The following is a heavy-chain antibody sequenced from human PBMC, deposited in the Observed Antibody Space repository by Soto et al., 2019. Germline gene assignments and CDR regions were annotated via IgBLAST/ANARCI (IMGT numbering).Heavy chain of an antibody. CDR2: ISGSGGST. V-gene: IGHV3-23*01. Sequence: PGGSLSLSCAASGFTFSSYAMSWVRQAPGKGLEWVSTISGSGGSTYYADSVKGRFTISRDTSKNTLYLQMNRLRAEDTAVYYCAKDWYSSGPGYFDYWGQGTLVTAAS. CDR3: AKDWYSSGPGYFDY. CDR1: GFTFSSYA. D-gene: IGHD6-19*01. J-gene: IGHJ4*02.